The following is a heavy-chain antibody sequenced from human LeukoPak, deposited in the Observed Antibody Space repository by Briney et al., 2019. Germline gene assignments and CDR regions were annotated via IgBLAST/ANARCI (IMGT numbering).Heavy chain of an antibody. Sequence: SETLSLTCTVSGGSISNYYWSWIRQPPGKGLEWIGYISYSGSTKDNPSLKSRVTVSVDTSKNQFSLKLSSVTATDTAVYFCARYYGSSGSLDYWGQGTLVTVSS. V-gene: IGHV4-59*01. CDR2: ISYSGST. CDR1: GGSISNYY. D-gene: IGHD3-22*01. CDR3: ARYYGSSGSLDY. J-gene: IGHJ4*02.